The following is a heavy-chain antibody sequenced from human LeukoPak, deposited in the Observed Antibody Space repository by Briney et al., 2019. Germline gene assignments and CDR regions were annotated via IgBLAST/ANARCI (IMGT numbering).Heavy chain of an antibody. Sequence: SETLSLTCTVSGGSISSSNYYWSWIRQPPGKGLEWIGYIYYSGSTNYNPSLKSRVTISVDTSKNQFSLKLSSVTAADTAVYYCARVLGRTDYYDSSGPLVFDYWGQGTLVTVSS. J-gene: IGHJ4*02. CDR1: GGSISSSNYY. V-gene: IGHV4-61*01. D-gene: IGHD3-22*01. CDR2: IYYSGST. CDR3: ARVLGRTDYYDSSGPLVFDY.